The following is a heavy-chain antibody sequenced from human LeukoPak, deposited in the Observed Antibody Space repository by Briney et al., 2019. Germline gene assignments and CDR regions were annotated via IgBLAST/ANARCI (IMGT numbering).Heavy chain of an antibody. CDR1: GGSISSSSYY. D-gene: IGHD6-6*01. V-gene: IGHV4-39*01. CDR2: IYYSGST. J-gene: IGHJ4*02. Sequence: PSETLSLTCTVSGGSISSSSYYWGWIRQPPGKGLEWIGSIYYSGSTYYNPSLKSRVTISVDTSKNQFSLKLSSVTAADTAVYYCARGGGYGSSPLEWGQRTLVTVSS. CDR3: ARGGGYGSSPLE.